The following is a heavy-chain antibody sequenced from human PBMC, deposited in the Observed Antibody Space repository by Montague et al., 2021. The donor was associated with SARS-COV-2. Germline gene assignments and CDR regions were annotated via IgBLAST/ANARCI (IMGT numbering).Heavy chain of an antibody. D-gene: IGHD3-10*01. CDR2: IYYSGST. V-gene: IGHV4-39*01. CDR1: GGSISSSSYY. CDR3: ARQPVLLWFGELFRGGGMDV. Sequence: SETLSLTCTVSGGSISSSSYYWGWIRQPPGKGLEWIGSIYYSGSTYYNPSLKSRVTISVDTSKNQFSLKLSSVTAADTAVYYYARQPVLLWFGELFRGGGMDVWGQGTTVTVSS. J-gene: IGHJ6*02.